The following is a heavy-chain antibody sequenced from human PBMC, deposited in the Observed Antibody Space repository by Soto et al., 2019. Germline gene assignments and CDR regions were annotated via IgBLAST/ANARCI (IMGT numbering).Heavy chain of an antibody. D-gene: IGHD2-15*01. Sequence: WGSLRISCASSVFTFSSYWMHWVRQAPGKGLVWVSRINSDGSSTSYADSVKGRFTISRDNAKNTLYLQMNSLRAEDTAVYYCARLCSGGSCYYYYYYGMDVWGQGTTVTVSS. CDR1: VFTFSSYW. V-gene: IGHV3-74*01. J-gene: IGHJ6*01. CDR2: INSDGSST. CDR3: ARLCSGGSCYYYYYYGMDV.